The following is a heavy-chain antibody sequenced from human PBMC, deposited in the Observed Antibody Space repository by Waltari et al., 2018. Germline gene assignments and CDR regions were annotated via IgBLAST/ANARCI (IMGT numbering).Heavy chain of an antibody. CDR3: VAATPSSDK. V-gene: IGHV3-74*01. Sequence: EVELVESGGGLVQPGGSLRLSCEVSGVSLSDRWMPWVRQTPEKGLVWVARVNSDGINTAYADAVRGRFIISRDTARNTLFLQMSSVRVDDTALYYCVAATPSSDKWGQGTLVTVSS. CDR2: VNSDGINT. D-gene: IGHD6-19*01. J-gene: IGHJ4*02. CDR1: GVSLSDRW.